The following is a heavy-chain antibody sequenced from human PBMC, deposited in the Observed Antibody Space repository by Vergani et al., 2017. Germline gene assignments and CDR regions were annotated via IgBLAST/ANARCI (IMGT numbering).Heavy chain of an antibody. D-gene: IGHD3-10*01. CDR1: GGSMSGYY. CDR3: GRVADVYGLGSRLLDL. V-gene: IGHV4-59*01. J-gene: IGHJ5*02. CDR2: MYHSGST. Sequence: QVRLQESGPGLVKPSETLSLTCSVSGGSMSGYYWSWIRQPPGKELEWIGYMYHSGSTNYNPSLVTRVTISGDTSKNQFSLKLNSVTGADTAVYYCGRVADVYGLGSRLLDLWGQGILVTVSS.